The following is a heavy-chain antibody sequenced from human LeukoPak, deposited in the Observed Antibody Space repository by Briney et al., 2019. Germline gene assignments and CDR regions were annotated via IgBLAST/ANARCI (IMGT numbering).Heavy chain of an antibody. CDR3: ARVPYTAMVVRGAFDI. CDR2: INHSGST. CDR1: GGSFSGYY. Sequence: SETLSLTCAVYGGSFSGYYWSWIRQPPGKGLEWIGEINHSGSTNYNPSLKSRVSVDTSKNQFSLKLSSVTAADTAVYYCARVPYTAMVVRGAFDIWGQGTMVTVSS. V-gene: IGHV4-34*01. D-gene: IGHD5-18*01. J-gene: IGHJ3*02.